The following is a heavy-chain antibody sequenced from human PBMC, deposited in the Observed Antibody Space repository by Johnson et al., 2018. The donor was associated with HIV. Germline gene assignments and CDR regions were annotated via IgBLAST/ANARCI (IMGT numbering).Heavy chain of an antibody. D-gene: IGHD4-23*01. J-gene: IGHJ3*02. CDR2: ISYDGSNK. V-gene: IGHV3-30-3*01. CDR3: AREEDGGKLGAFDI. CDR1: GFTFSSYA. Sequence: QVQLVESGGGVVQPGGSLRLSCTASGFTFSSYAMHWVRQAPGKGLEWVAVISYDGSNKYYADSVKGRFTISRDNSKNTLYMQMTSLRAEDTAVYYCAREEDGGKLGAFDIWGQGTMVPVSS.